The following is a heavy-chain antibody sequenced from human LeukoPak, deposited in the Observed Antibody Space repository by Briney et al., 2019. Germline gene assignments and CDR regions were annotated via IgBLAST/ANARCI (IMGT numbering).Heavy chain of an antibody. CDR2: IYYSGST. V-gene: IGHV4-59*01. CDR3: ARDDTVTGNDAFDI. Sequence: SETPSLTCTVSGGSISSYYWSWIRQPPGKGLEWIGYIYYSGSTNYNPSLKSRVTISVDTSKNQFSLKLSSVTAADTAVYYCARDDTVTGNDAFDIWGQGTMVTVSS. J-gene: IGHJ3*02. D-gene: IGHD4-17*01. CDR1: GGSISSYY.